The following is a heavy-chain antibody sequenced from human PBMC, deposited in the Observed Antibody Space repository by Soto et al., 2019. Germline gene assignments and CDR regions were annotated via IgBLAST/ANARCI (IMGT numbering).Heavy chain of an antibody. Sequence: QVQVVESGGGAVQPGRSLTLSCAASGFTFSSYGMQWARQAPGKGLEWVAAISNDGTKKYYADSVKGRFTIPRDNSENTLYLQMNSLRTDDTAVYYCANLVDFWGQGTLVTVSS. CDR3: ANLVDF. J-gene: IGHJ4*02. V-gene: IGHV3-30*18. CDR1: GFTFSSYG. CDR2: ISNDGTKK.